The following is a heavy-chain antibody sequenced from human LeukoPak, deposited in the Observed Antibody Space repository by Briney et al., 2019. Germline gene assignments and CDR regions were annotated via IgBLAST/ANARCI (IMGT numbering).Heavy chain of an antibody. CDR1: GGSISSYY. Sequence: SETLSLTCTVSGGSISSYYWSWIRQPPGKGLEWIGYIYTSGSTNYNPSLKSRVTISVDTSKNQSSLKLSSVTAADTAVYYCARDYSDYYDSSGYYYNWFDPWGQGTLVTVSS. CDR3: ARDYSDYYDSSGYYYNWFDP. J-gene: IGHJ5*02. D-gene: IGHD3-22*01. V-gene: IGHV4-59*01. CDR2: IYTSGST.